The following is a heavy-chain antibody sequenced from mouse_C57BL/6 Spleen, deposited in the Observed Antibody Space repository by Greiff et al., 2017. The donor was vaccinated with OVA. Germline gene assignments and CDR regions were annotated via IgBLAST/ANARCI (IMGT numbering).Heavy chain of an antibody. CDR2: ISYSGST. Sequence: EVKVVESGPGMVKPSQSLSLTCTVTGYSITSGYDWHWIRHFPGNKLEWMGYISYSGSTNYNPSLKSRISITHDTSKNHFFLKLNSVTTEDTATYYCARDELGPFAYWGQGTLVTVSA. CDR1: GYSITSGYD. J-gene: IGHJ3*01. V-gene: IGHV3-1*01. CDR3: ARDELGPFAY. D-gene: IGHD4-1*01.